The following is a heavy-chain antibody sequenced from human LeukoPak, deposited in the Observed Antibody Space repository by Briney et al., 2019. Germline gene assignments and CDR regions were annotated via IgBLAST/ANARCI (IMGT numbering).Heavy chain of an antibody. D-gene: IGHD3/OR15-3a*01. V-gene: IGHV1-8*03. J-gene: IGHJ6*03. CDR3: ARGLGHFLTGYPHYYYYMDV. CDR2: MNPNSGNT. Sequence: ASVKVSCKASGYTFTSYDINWVRQATGQGLEWMGWMNPNSGNTGYAQKFQGRVTITRNTSISTAYMELSSLRSEDTAVYYCARGLGHFLTGYPHYYYYMDVWGKGTTVTVSS. CDR1: GYTFTSYD.